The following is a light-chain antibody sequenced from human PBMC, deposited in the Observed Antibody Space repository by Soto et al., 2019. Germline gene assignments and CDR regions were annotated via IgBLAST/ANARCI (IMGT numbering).Light chain of an antibody. V-gene: IGKV3-11*01. CDR1: QSVSSN. J-gene: IGKJ2*01. Sequence: EIVLTQSPATLSLSPGERATLSCRASQSVSSNLAWYQQKPGQAPRLLIYDASNRATGIPARFSGSGSGTDFTLTISSREPEYVAVSYCQRRSNWPPYTFGQGTKLEIK. CDR3: QRRSNWPPYT. CDR2: DAS.